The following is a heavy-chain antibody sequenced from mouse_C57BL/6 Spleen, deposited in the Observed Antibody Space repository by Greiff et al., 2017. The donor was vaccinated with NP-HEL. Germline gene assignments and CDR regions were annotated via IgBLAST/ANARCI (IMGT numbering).Heavy chain of an antibody. D-gene: IGHD3-3*01. CDR3: ASEGGRGYFDY. CDR1: GYTFTDYY. V-gene: IGHV1-26*01. Sequence: EVQLQQSGPELVKPGASVKISCKASGYTFTDYYMNWVKQSPGKSLEWIGDINPNNGGTSYNQKFKGKATLTVDKSSSTAYMELRSLTSEDSAVYYCASEGGRGYFDYWGQGTTLTVSS. CDR2: INPNNGGT. J-gene: IGHJ2*01.